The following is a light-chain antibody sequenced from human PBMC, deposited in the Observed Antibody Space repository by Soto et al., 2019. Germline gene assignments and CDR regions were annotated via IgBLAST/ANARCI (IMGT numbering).Light chain of an antibody. Sequence: ESVLTQSPGTLSLSPGERATLSCRASQSVDNRYFAWYQQKPGQAPRLLLYGASTRATGIPDRFSGSGSGTDFTLTISRLEPEDFAVYYCQQYGGSPLVTFGGGTKVEIK. CDR3: QQYGGSPLVT. CDR1: QSVDNRY. V-gene: IGKV3-20*01. CDR2: GAS. J-gene: IGKJ4*01.